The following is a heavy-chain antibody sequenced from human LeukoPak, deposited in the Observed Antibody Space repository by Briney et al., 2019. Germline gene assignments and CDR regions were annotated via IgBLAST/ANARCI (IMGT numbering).Heavy chain of an antibody. J-gene: IGHJ4*02. CDR1: GYTLTELS. Sequence: ASVKVSCKVSGYTLTELSMHWVRQAPGKGLEWMGGFDPEDGETIYAQKFQGRVTMTRDMSTSTVYMELSSLRSEDTAVYYCARDLADSSSHQGFDYWGQGTLVTVSS. CDR3: ARDLADSSSHQGFDY. D-gene: IGHD6-6*01. V-gene: IGHV1-24*01. CDR2: FDPEDGET.